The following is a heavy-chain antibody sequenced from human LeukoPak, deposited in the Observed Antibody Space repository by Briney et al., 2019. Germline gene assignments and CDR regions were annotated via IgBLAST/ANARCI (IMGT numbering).Heavy chain of an antibody. Sequence: GESLKISCKGSGYSFTSYWIGWVCQMPGKGLEWMGIIYPGDSDTRYSPSFQGQVTISADKSISTAYLQWSSLKASDTAMYYCARQGRYYGSGSYEGFNDYWGQGTLVTVSS. CDR1: GYSFTSYW. D-gene: IGHD3-10*01. J-gene: IGHJ4*02. V-gene: IGHV5-51*01. CDR3: ARQGRYYGSGSYEGFNDY. CDR2: IYPGDSDT.